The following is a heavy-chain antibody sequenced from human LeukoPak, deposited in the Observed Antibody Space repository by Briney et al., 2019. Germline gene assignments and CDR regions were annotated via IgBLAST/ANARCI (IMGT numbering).Heavy chain of an antibody. Sequence: SVKISCKASGGTFCTFPISWVRQAPGQGLDWMGGIIPILGTTNYAQKFQGRVTMTTDEPPTTVYMELSSLRSEDTAMYFCARVSGESSGTSYSNQFFDYWGQGSLVTVSS. CDR2: IIPILGTT. J-gene: IGHJ4*02. CDR1: GGTFCTFP. V-gene: IGHV1-69*16. CDR3: ARVSGESSGTSYSNQFFDY. D-gene: IGHD2-21*01.